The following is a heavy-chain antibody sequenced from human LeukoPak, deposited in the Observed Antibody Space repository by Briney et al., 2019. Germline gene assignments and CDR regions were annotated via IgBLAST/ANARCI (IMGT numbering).Heavy chain of an antibody. D-gene: IGHD1-26*01. CDR1: GGSISSSSYY. J-gene: IGHJ3*02. Sequence: SETLSLTCTVSGGSISSSSYYWGWIRQPPGKGLEWIGSIYYSGSTYYNPSLKSRVTISVDTSKNQFSLKLSSVTAADTSVYXXXXXXXXXXGXTDDAFDIWGQGTMVTVSS. V-gene: IGHV4-39*07. CDR2: IYYSGST. CDR3: XXXXXXXXGXTDDAFDI.